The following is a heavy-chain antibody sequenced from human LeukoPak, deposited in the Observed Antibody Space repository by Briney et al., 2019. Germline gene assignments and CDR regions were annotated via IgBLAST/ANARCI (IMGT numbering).Heavy chain of an antibody. Sequence: PGGSLRLFCAASGLTVSSNYINWVRQAPGKGLEWVSVIYSGGFTSYADSVKGRFTISRDSSKNTLYLQMNSLRAEDTAVYYCYGIRLGDGFDIWGQRTMVIVSS. V-gene: IGHV3-53*01. CDR3: YGIRLGDGFDI. D-gene: IGHD3-16*01. CDR2: IYSGGFT. J-gene: IGHJ3*02. CDR1: GLTVSSNY.